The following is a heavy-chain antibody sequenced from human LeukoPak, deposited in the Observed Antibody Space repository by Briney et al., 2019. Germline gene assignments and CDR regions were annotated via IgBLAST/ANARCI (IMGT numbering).Heavy chain of an antibody. CDR3: VGDPGDY. CDR2: IKHDGAEK. CDR1: GFSFSTYW. Sequence: GGSLRLSCTASGFSFSTYWMSWVRQAPGKGLEWVAHIKHDGAEKYYVDSVEGRFTISRDNAKNSLYLQMTTLRAEDTALYYCVGDPGDYWGQGTLVSVSS. J-gene: IGHJ4*02. V-gene: IGHV3-7*01.